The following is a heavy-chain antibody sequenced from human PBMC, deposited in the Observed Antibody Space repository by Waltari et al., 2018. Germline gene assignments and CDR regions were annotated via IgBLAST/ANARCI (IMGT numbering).Heavy chain of an antibody. D-gene: IGHD3-16*01. CDR3: AREGDHPRSRGYYYYYGMDV. Sequence: QVQLQESGPGLVKPSQTLSLTCTVSGGSISSGSYYWSWIRQPAGKGLEWIGRIYTSGSTNYNPSLKSRVTISVDTSKNQFSRKLSSVTAADTAVYYCAREGDHPRSRGYYYYYGMDVWGQGTTVTVSS. CDR1: GGSISSGSYY. CDR2: IYTSGST. J-gene: IGHJ6*02. V-gene: IGHV4-61*02.